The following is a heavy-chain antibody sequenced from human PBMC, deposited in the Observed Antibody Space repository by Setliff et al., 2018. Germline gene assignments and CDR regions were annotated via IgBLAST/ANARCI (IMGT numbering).Heavy chain of an antibody. CDR1: GDSFSNYA. CDR2: LIPMFGTP. D-gene: IGHD2-15*01. V-gene: IGHV1-69*05. CDR3: ARSPALLGIVYLDP. J-gene: IGHJ5*02. Sequence: SVKVSCKASGDSFSNYAISWVRQAPGQGLEWMGGLIPMFGTPGYAQKFQDRVTITTDESTSTAYMELNSLTSEDTAVYYCARSPALLGIVYLDPWGQGTRVTVPS.